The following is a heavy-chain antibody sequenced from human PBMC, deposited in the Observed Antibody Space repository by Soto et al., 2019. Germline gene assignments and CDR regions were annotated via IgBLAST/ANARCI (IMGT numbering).Heavy chain of an antibody. Sequence: PGGSLRLSCAAYGLTFTSYSMNWVRQSPGKGLEWVSFIHSSSSTIYYADSVKGRFTISRDNAKNSLYLQMNSLRDEDTAVYYCARDRGYTYGYVFCGQGALVTDSS. CDR1: GLTFTSYS. V-gene: IGHV3-48*02. J-gene: IGHJ4*02. D-gene: IGHD5-18*01. CDR2: IHSSSSTI. CDR3: ARDRGYTYGYVF.